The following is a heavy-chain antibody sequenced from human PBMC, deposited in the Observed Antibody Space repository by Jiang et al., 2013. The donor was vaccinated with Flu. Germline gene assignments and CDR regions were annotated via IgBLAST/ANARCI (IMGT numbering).Heavy chain of an antibody. Sequence: ETLSLTCTVSGGSISSSSYYWGWIRQPPGRGWSGLGVSIIWEHLLQPSLKSRVTISVDTSKNQFSLKLSSVTAADTAVYYCARHGYSNLIDYWGQGTLVTVSS. D-gene: IGHD4-11*01. CDR2: SIIWEH. CDR3: ARHGYSNLIDY. J-gene: IGHJ4*02. CDR1: GGSISSSSYY. V-gene: IGHV4-39*01.